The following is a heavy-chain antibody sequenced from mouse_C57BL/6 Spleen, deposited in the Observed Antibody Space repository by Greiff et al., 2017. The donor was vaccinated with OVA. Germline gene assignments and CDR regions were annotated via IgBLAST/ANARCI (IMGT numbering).Heavy chain of an antibody. Sequence: EVRLVESEGGLVQPGRSMKLSCTASGFTFSDYYMAWVRQVPEKGLEWVANINYDGSSTYYLDSLKSRFIISRDNAKNILYLQMSSLKSEDTATYYCARDRNWEGYFDVWGTGTTVTVSS. D-gene: IGHD4-1*01. J-gene: IGHJ1*03. CDR2: INYDGSST. V-gene: IGHV5-16*01. CDR1: GFTFSDYY. CDR3: ARDRNWEGYFDV.